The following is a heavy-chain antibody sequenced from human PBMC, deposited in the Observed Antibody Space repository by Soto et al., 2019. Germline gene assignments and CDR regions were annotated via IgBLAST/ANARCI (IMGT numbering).Heavy chain of an antibody. CDR1: GFTFSNYW. V-gene: IGHV3-7*01. J-gene: IGHJ4*02. CDR2: IKPDGSEK. Sequence: EEQLVESGGGLVQPGGSLRLSCVGSGFTFSNYWMTWVRQAPGKGLEWVANIKPDGSEKNYVDSVEGRFTISRDNLENSLYLQMSDLRAEDTGVYYCARFRDYFGCWGQGTLVTVSS. D-gene: IGHD2-21*01. CDR3: ARFRDYFGC.